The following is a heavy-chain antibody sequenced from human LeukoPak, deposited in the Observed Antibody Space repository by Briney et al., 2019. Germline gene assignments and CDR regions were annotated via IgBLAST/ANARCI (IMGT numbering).Heavy chain of an antibody. V-gene: IGHV4-59*01. CDR2: IYYSGST. CDR1: GGSISSYY. J-gene: IGHJ6*03. Sequence: SETLSLTCTVSGGSISSYYWSWIRQPPGKGLEWIGYIYYSGSTNYNPSLKSRISISVDTFKNQFSLKLSSVTAADTAVYYCARTTEGGYTYNYFYYYYMDVWGKGTTVTISS. D-gene: IGHD5-18*01. CDR3: ARTTEGGYTYNYFYYYYMDV.